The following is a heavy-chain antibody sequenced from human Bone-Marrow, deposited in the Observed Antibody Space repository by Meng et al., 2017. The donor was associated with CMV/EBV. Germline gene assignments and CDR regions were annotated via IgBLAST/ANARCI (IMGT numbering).Heavy chain of an antibody. CDR3: ARGGAVAGPRGWFDP. CDR1: GFTFSSYW. V-gene: IGHV3-7*01. D-gene: IGHD6-19*01. J-gene: IGHJ5*02. Sequence: GESLKISCAASGFTFSSYWMSWVRQAPGKGLEWVANIKQDGSEKYYVDSVKGRFIISRDNAKNSLYLQMNSLRAEDTAVYYWARGGAVAGPRGWFDPWGQGTLVTVSS. CDR2: IKQDGSEK.